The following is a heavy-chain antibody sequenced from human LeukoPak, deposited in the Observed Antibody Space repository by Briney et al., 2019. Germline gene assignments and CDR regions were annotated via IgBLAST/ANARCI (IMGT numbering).Heavy chain of an antibody. D-gene: IGHD1-1*01. J-gene: IGHJ4*02. V-gene: IGHV3-21*01. CDR2: ITSGSSYI. CDR1: GFTFSSYS. Sequence: GGSLRLSCAASGFTFSSYSMNWVRQAPGKGLEWVSSITSGSSYIYYTDSVKGRFTISRDNAKNSLYLQMNSLRAEDTAVYNCATGTTSGSYYFAYWGQGTLVTVSS. CDR3: ATGTTSGSYYFAY.